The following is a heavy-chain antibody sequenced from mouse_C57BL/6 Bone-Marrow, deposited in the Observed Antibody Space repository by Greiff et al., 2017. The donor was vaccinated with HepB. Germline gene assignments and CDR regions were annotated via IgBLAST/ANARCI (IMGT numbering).Heavy chain of an antibody. CDR1: GYTFTDYE. D-gene: IGHD1-1*01. V-gene: IGHV1-15*01. CDR2: IDPETGGT. Sequence: VQLQQSGAELVRPGASVTLSCKASGYTFTDYEMHWVKQTPVHGLEWIGAIDPETGGTAYNQKFKGKAILTADKSSSTAYMELRSLTSEDSAVYYCTRWIIMTTVVARAMDYWGQGTSVTVSS. J-gene: IGHJ4*01. CDR3: TRWIIMTTVVARAMDY.